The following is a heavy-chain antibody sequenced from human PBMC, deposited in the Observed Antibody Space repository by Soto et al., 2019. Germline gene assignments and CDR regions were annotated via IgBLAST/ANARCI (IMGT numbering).Heavy chain of an antibody. CDR1: GGSISSSSYY. CDR2: IYYSGST. J-gene: IGHJ5*02. V-gene: IGHV4-39*01. Sequence: PSETLSLTCTVSGGSISSSSYYWGWIRQPPGKGLEWIGSIYYSGSTYYNPSLKSRVTISVDTSKNQFSLKLSSVTAADTAVYYCARHDYGAGRWFDPWGQGTLVTVSS. CDR3: ARHDYGAGRWFDP. D-gene: IGHD4-17*01.